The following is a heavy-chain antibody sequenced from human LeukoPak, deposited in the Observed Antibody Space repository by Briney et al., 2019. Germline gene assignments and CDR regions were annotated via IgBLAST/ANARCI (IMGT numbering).Heavy chain of an antibody. Sequence: GGSLRLSCAASGITFSSYSMSWVRQAPGKGLEWVSSISFSGTTTYYADSVKGRFTVSRDNSKNTLYLQMDGLRAEDTAVYYWSRDPTELQPLSYYFDYWGQGTLVAVSS. CDR1: GITFSSYS. D-gene: IGHD2-2*01. CDR2: ISFSGTTT. J-gene: IGHJ4*02. CDR3: SRDPTELQPLSYYFDY. V-gene: IGHV3-23*01.